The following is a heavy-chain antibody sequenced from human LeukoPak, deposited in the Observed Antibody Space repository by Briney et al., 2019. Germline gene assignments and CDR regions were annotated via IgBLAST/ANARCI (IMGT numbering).Heavy chain of an antibody. V-gene: IGHV1-8*01. CDR1: GYTFTSYD. CDR3: ARGLSSSWYWGH. D-gene: IGHD6-13*01. J-gene: IGHJ4*02. Sequence: ASVKVSCKASGYTFTSYDINWVRQATGQGLEWMGWMNPNSGNTGCAQKFQGRVTMTRNTSISTAYMELSSLRSEDTAVYYCARGLSSSWYWGHWGQGTLVTVSS. CDR2: MNPNSGNT.